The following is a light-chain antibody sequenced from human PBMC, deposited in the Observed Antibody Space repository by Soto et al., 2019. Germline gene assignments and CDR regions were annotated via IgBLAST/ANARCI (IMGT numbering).Light chain of an antibody. CDR1: QSISIW. J-gene: IGKJ1*01. CDR3: QQSTDYAGT. CDR2: KTL. V-gene: IGKV1-5*03. Sequence: DIHMTQSPSTLSASVGDRVTITCRASQSISIWLAGYQQKPWKAHNLLIYKTLSLESGVPSRFSGSGSGTEFTLTISSLQTDDFATYYFQQSTDYAGTLGKGTKVEIK.